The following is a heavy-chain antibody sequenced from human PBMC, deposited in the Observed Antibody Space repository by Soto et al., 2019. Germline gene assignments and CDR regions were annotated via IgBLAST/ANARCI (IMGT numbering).Heavy chain of an antibody. CDR2: IGTDGRT. J-gene: IGHJ3*02. Sequence: AGGSLRLSCAASGFTFGNYAMHWVRQAPGKGLDYVSGIGTDGRTYYADSVKGRFTISRDNSKNTLYLQMNSLRAEDTALYSCVAKISNVFDIWAQG. CDR3: VAKISNVFDI. CDR1: GFTFGNYA. V-gene: IGHV3-23*01.